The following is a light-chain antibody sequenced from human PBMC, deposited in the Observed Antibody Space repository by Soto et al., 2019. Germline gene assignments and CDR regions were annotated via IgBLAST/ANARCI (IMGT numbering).Light chain of an antibody. CDR1: QRVSSS. CDR3: QQYNNWRSWT. V-gene: IGKV3-15*01. J-gene: IGKJ1*01. CDR2: GAS. Sequence: DIVLPQAKVTLPLSPGERATLSCRGGQRVSSSLAGYQQKPGQAARRLIYGASTRATGITARFSGSGSGTEFTLTISSLQSEDFAVYYCQQYNNWRSWTFGQGTKVDIK.